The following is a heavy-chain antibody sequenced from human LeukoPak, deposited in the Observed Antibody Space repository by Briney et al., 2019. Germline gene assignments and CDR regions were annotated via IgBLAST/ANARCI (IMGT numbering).Heavy chain of an antibody. D-gene: IGHD6-19*01. CDR2: ISGSGGST. CDR3: AKMEEEAVAVDY. CDR1: GFTFSSYG. V-gene: IGHV3-23*01. J-gene: IGHJ4*02. Sequence: GGSLRLSCAASGFTFSSYGMSWVRQAPGKRLEWVSGISGSGGSTDYADSVKGRFTISRDNSKNTLYLQMNSLRAEDTAVYYCAKMEEEAVAVDYWGQGTLVTVSS.